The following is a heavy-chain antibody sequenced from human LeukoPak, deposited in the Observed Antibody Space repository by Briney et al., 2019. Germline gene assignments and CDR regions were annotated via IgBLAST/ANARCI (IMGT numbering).Heavy chain of an antibody. CDR1: DYSISSGYY. CDR2: IYHSGST. V-gene: IGHV4-38-2*01. CDR3: ARVPDDYGDYYFDY. D-gene: IGHD4-17*01. J-gene: IGHJ4*02. Sequence: SETLSLTCAVSDYSISSGYYWGWIRQPPGKGLEWIGSIYHSGSTYYNPSLKSRVTISVDTSRNHFSLKLSSETAADTAVYYCARVPDDYGDYYFDYWGQGTLVTVSS.